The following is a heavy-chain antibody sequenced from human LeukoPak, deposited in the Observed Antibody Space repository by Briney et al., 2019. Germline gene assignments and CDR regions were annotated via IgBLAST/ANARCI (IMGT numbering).Heavy chain of an antibody. J-gene: IGHJ1*01. Sequence: GGALRLSCAASGFTFSSYAINLGRQAPGKRLEGVAFRRYDGSNKYSADSVKGRFTISRDNSKNTLHLQMNSLRAEDPAVPYCAKDIEAHVDPSIGLDLWGQGTLVTVSS. CDR3: AKDIEAHVDPSIGLDL. CDR1: GFTFSSYA. D-gene: IGHD5-18*01. CDR2: RRYDGSNK. V-gene: IGHV3-30*02.